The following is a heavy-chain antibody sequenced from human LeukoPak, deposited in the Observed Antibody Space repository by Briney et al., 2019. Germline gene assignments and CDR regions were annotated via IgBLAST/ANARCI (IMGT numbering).Heavy chain of an antibody. V-gene: IGHV4-59*01. CDR1: GGSISSYY. J-gene: IGHJ4*02. Sequence: SETLPLTCTVSGGSISSYYWSWIRQPPGKGLEWIGYIYYSGSTNYNPSLKSRVTISVDTSKNQFSLKLSSVTAADTAVYYCARVPDSSGYFGFDYWGQGTLVTVSS. D-gene: IGHD3-22*01. CDR2: IYYSGST. CDR3: ARVPDSSGYFGFDY.